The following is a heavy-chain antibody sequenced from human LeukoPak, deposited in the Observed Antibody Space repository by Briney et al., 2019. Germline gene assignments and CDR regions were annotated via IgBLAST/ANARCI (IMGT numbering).Heavy chain of an antibody. D-gene: IGHD6-19*01. CDR3: ARDWGIAVAGTFYYYGMDV. CDR1: GYTFTSYA. V-gene: IGHV1-3*01. Sequence: GASVKVSCKASGYTFTSYAMHWVRQAPGQRLEWMGWINAGNGNTKYSQKFQGRVTITRDTSASTAYMELSSLRSEDTAVYYCARDWGIAVAGTFYYYGMDVWGQGTTATVSS. J-gene: IGHJ6*02. CDR2: INAGNGNT.